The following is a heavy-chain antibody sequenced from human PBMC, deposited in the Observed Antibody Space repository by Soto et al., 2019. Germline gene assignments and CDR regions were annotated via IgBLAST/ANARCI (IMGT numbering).Heavy chain of an antibody. CDR1: GFTFSSYA. V-gene: IGHV3-23*01. Sequence: GGSLRLSCAASGFTFSSYAMSWVRQAPGKGLEWVSAISGNGADTSYADSVQGRFTVSRDNAKNSLYLQMNSLSAEDTAVYYCARRTRGAGWFDPWGQGTLVTVSS. CDR2: ISGNGADT. CDR3: ARRTRGAGWFDP. D-gene: IGHD6-19*01. J-gene: IGHJ5*02.